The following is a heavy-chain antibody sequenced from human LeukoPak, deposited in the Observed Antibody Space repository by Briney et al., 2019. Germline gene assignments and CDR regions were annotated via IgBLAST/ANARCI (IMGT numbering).Heavy chain of an antibody. CDR3: AVKEGLIRFSSLGGWFDP. CDR2: IRYDGSNK. Sequence: PGGSLRLSCAASGFTFSSYGMHWVRQAPGKGLEWVAFIRYDGSNKYYADSVKGRFTISRDNSKNTLYLQMNSLRAEDTAVYYCAVKEGLIRFSSLGGWFDPWGQGTLVTVSS. J-gene: IGHJ5*02. V-gene: IGHV3-30*02. CDR1: GFTFSSYG. D-gene: IGHD3-3*01.